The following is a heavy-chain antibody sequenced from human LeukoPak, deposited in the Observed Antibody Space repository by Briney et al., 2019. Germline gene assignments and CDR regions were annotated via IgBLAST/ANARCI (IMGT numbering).Heavy chain of an antibody. CDR3: AKDGGNFNFDY. J-gene: IGHJ4*02. V-gene: IGHV3-30*18. CDR2: ISYDGSKK. CDR1: GFTFGSYG. D-gene: IGHD4-23*01. Sequence: GGSLRLSCAASGFTFGSYGMHWVRQAPGKGLEWVAVISYDGSKKYYADSVKGRFTISRDSSRSTIFLQMSRLRPEDTAVYYCAKDGGNFNFDYWGQGTLVTVSS.